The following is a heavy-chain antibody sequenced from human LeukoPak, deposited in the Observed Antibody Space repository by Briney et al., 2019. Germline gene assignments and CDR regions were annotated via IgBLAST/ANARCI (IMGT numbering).Heavy chain of an antibody. J-gene: IGHJ4*02. CDR3: ARVSDISVAAYFDY. Sequence: GGSLRLSCAASGFTFDDYGLSWVRQAPGKGLEWVSTINWNGGSTGYADSVKGRFTISRDNAKDSLYLQMNSLRAEDTALYYCARVSDISVAAYFDYWGQGTLVTVSS. V-gene: IGHV3-20*04. CDR1: GFTFDDYG. CDR2: INWNGGST. D-gene: IGHD6-19*01.